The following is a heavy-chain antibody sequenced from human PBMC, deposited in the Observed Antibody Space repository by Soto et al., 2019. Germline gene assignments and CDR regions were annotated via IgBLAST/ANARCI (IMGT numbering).Heavy chain of an antibody. J-gene: IGHJ5*02. CDR2: INHSGST. D-gene: IGHD6-6*01. CDR1: GGSFSGYY. CDR3: AREGRLSNWFDP. Sequence: QVQLQQWGAGLLKPSETLSLTCAVYGGSFSGYYWSWIRQPPGQGLEWIGEINHSGSTNYNPSLKSRVTISVDTSKNQFSLKLSSVTAADTAVYYCAREGRLSNWFDPWGQGTLVTVSS. V-gene: IGHV4-34*01.